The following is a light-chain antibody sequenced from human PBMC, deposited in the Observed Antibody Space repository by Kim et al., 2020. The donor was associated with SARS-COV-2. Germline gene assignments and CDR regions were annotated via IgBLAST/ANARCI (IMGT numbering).Light chain of an antibody. V-gene: IGLV3-1*01. Sequence: SYELTQPPSMSVSPGQTASITCSGDKLGDKYACWYQQKPGQSLVLVIYQDTKRPSGIPERFSGSNSGNTATLTISGTQAMDEADYYCQTWDSTSVVFGGGTQLTVL. J-gene: IGLJ2*01. CDR1: KLGDKY. CDR3: QTWDSTSVV. CDR2: QDT.